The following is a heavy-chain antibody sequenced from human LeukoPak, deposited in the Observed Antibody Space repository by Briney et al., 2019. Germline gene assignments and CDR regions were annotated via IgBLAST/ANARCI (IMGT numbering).Heavy chain of an antibody. CDR1: GYTFTSYY. Sequence: GASVKVSCKASGYTFTSYYMHWVRQAPGQGLEWMGIINPSGGSTSYAQKFQGRVTMTRDTSTSTVYMELSSLRSEDTAVYYCARVLSSPPSKSITIFGVVPPHPYFDYWGQGTLVTVSS. CDR3: ARVLSSPPSKSITIFGVVPPHPYFDY. D-gene: IGHD3-3*01. CDR2: INPSGGST. J-gene: IGHJ4*02. V-gene: IGHV1-46*01.